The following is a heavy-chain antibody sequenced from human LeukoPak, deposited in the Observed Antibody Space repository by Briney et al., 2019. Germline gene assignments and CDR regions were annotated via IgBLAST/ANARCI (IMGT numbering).Heavy chain of an antibody. V-gene: IGHV1-2*02. CDR1: GYTFTGYY. CDR3: ARDGRDASGYYYMDV. CDR2: INPNSGGT. J-gene: IGHJ6*03. Sequence: ASVKVSCKASGYTFTGYYMHWVRQAPGQGLEWMGWINPNSGGTNYAQKFQGRVTMTRDTSISTAYMELSRLRSDDTAVYYCARDGRDASGYYYMDVWGKGTTVTVSS. D-gene: IGHD2-15*01.